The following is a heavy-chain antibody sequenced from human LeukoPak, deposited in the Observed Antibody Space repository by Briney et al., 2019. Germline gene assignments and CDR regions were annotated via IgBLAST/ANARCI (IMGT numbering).Heavy chain of an antibody. J-gene: IGHJ5*01. CDR3: AKGGRPSNNLFNS. D-gene: IGHD2-15*01. CDR2: IRNDGSYE. Sequence: GGSLRLSCAASGFTFSDYGMHWVRQAPGKGLEWVAFIRNDGSYEYYPDSMKGRFTISKDNSRNALFLLMNSLRAEDTALYYCAKGGRPSNNLFNSWGQGTLVTVSS. V-gene: IGHV3-30*02. CDR1: GFTFSDYG.